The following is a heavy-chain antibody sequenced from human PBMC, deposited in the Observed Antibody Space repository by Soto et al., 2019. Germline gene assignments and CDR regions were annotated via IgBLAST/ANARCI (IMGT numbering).Heavy chain of an antibody. CDR2: INAGNGNT. CDR3: ARGPFVVTMVRGVPYYFDY. D-gene: IGHD3-10*01. V-gene: IGHV1-3*01. CDR1: GYTFTSYA. J-gene: IGHJ4*02. Sequence: ASVKVSCKASGYTFTSYAMHWVRQAPGQRLEWMGWINAGNGNTKYSQKFQGRVTITRDTSASTAYMELSSLRSEDTAVYYCARGPFVVTMVRGVPYYFDYWGQGTLVTVSS.